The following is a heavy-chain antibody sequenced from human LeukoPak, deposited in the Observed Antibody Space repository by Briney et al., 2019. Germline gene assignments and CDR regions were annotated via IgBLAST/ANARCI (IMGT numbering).Heavy chain of an antibody. CDR2: INHSGST. D-gene: IGHD5-24*01. Sequence: SETLSLTCAVYGGSFSGYYWSWIRQTPGKGLEWIGEINHSGSTNYNPSLKSRVTISVDTSKNQFSLKLSSVTAADTAVYYCARVRRWLQLSRHFDYWGQGTLVTVSS. CDR3: ARVRRWLQLSRHFDY. CDR1: GGSFSGYY. V-gene: IGHV4-34*01. J-gene: IGHJ4*02.